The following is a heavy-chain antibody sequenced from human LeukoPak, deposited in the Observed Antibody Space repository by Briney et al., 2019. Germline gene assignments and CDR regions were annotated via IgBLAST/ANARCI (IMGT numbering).Heavy chain of an antibody. D-gene: IGHD4-17*01. CDR3: ARGGYGDYADY. CDR1: GGSITSDY. V-gene: IGHV4-59*12. Sequence: SETLSLTCTVSGGSITSDYWSWIRQSPGKGLGWIGYIHYNGDTGYNSSLESRVTMSMDTSKNQFSLKLHSMTDADTAVYYCARGGYGDYADYWGQGTLVTVSS. CDR2: IHYNGDT. J-gene: IGHJ4*02.